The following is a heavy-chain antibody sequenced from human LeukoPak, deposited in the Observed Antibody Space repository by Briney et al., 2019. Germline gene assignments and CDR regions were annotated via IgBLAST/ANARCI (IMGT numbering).Heavy chain of an antibody. D-gene: IGHD4-17*01. CDR1: GYSFTSYW. CDR2: IYPDDSDT. V-gene: IGHV5-51*01. J-gene: IGHJ4*02. Sequence: GESLKISCKGSGYSFTSYWIGWVRQMHGKGLEWVGIIYPDDSDTRYSPSFQDQVIISADKSISTAYLQWSSLKASDTAMYYCARHYPGGDYFIDYWGQGTLVTVSS. CDR3: ARHYPGGDYFIDY.